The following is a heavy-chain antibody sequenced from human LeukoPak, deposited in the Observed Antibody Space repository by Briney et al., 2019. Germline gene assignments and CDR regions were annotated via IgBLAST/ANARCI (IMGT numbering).Heavy chain of an antibody. CDR2: IYYSGST. CDR3: ARSNGWYRFDS. J-gene: IGHJ4*02. V-gene: IGHV4-59*08. Sequence: SETLSLTCTVSDGSISSYYWSWIRQPPGKALEWIGYIYYSGSTNYNPSLKSRVTISVDTSKSQFSLKLSSVTAADTAVYYCARSNGWYRFDSWGQGTLVTVSS. D-gene: IGHD6-19*01. CDR1: DGSISSYY.